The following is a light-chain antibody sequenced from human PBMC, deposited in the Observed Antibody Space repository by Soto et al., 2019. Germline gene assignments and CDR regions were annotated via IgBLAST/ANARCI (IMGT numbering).Light chain of an antibody. Sequence: DIPMTQSPSSLSASVGDRVTITCRASQSISKYLNWYQQKPGKAPELLIYGTSSLQSGVPSRFSGSGSGTDFTLTISSLEPEDFATYYCQQSYSTPRTFGQGTKVEIK. J-gene: IGKJ1*01. V-gene: IGKV1-39*01. CDR2: GTS. CDR3: QQSYSTPRT. CDR1: QSISKY.